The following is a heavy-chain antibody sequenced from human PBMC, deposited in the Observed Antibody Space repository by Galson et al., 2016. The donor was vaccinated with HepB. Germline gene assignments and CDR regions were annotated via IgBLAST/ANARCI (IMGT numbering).Heavy chain of an antibody. D-gene: IGHD3-10*01. CDR3: ARVLKSRNWFDP. J-gene: IGHJ5*02. Sequence: SLRLSCAASGFVFSDYYMSWLRQAPGKGLEWISDISTSGTYTDYPDSVKGRFTISRDNANNLLYLQMDNLRTEDTAVYFCARVLKSRNWFDPWGQGTLVAVSS. CDR2: ISTSGTYT. V-gene: IGHV3-11*06. CDR1: GFVFSDYY.